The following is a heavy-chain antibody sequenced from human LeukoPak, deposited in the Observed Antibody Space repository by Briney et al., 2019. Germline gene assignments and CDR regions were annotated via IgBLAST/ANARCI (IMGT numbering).Heavy chain of an antibody. J-gene: IGHJ3*02. CDR3: AVEQQLLTTEAFDI. V-gene: IGHV3-30*03. CDR1: GFTFSSYG. Sequence: QPGGSLRLSCAASGFTFSSYGMHWVRQAPGKGLGWVAVISYDGSNKYYADSVKGRFTISRDNSKNTLYLQMSSLRAEDTAVYYCAVEQQLLTTEAFDIWGQGTMVTVSS. CDR2: ISYDGSNK. D-gene: IGHD6-13*01.